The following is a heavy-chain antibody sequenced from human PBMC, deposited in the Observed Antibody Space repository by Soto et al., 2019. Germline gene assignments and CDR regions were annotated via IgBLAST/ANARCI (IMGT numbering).Heavy chain of an antibody. CDR3: ARGANGYYYFDY. D-gene: IGHD5-18*01. V-gene: IGHV3-74*01. J-gene: IGHJ4*02. Sequence: EVQLVESGGGLVQPGGSLRLSCAASGFSLSDYWMHWVRQAPGEGLVWLSRITRDGSSTNYADSVNGRFTISRDNAKNTLYLQVNSLRGEDTAVYSCARGANGYYYFDYWGQGTLVTVSS. CDR1: GFSLSDYW. CDR2: ITRDGSST.